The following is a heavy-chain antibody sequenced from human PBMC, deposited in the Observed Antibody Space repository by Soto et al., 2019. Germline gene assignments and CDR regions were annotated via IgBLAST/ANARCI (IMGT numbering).Heavy chain of an antibody. V-gene: IGHV4-34*01. CDR1: GGSFSVYY. CDR3: ARGIAKIVVVERDAPDKYYLDS. J-gene: IGHJ4*02. Sequence: SETLSLTCAVCGGSFSVYYWSWICRPPEKGLVCNGEINHSGSTNYNPSLKSRVTISVDTSKNQFSLKLNSVTAADTAVYYCARGIAKIVVVERDAPDKYYLDSWGQGTLVTVSS. D-gene: IGHD3-22*01. CDR2: INHSGST.